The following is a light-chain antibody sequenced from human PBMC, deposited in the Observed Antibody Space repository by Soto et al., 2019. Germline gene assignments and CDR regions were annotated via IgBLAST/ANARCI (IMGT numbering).Light chain of an antibody. Sequence: QSALTQPASVSGSPGQSITISCTGTSSDVGGYNYVSWSQQHPGKAPQLMIYEVSNRPSGVSNRCSGSKSGNTASLPISGLQAEDEADYYCSSYTSSSTYVFGTGTKVTVL. J-gene: IGLJ1*01. CDR2: EVS. CDR3: SSYTSSSTYV. V-gene: IGLV2-14*01. CDR1: SSDVGGYNY.